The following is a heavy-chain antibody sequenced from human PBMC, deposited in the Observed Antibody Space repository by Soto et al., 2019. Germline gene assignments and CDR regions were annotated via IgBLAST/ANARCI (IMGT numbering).Heavy chain of an antibody. Sequence: GGSLRLSCAASGFTFSSYSMNWVRQAPGKGLEWVSSISSSSSYIYYADSVKGRFTISRDNAKNSLYLQMNSLRAEDTAVYYCARDLGNWNDSSYWGQGTLVTVSS. V-gene: IGHV3-21*01. J-gene: IGHJ4*02. CDR3: ARDLGNWNDSSY. D-gene: IGHD1-20*01. CDR2: ISSSSSYI. CDR1: GFTFSSYS.